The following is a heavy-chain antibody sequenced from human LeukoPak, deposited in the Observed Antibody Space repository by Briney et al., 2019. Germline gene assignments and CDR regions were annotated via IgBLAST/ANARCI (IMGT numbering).Heavy chain of an antibody. V-gene: IGHV1-2*02. J-gene: IGHJ4*02. CDR2: INPNSGGT. D-gene: IGHD3-16*01. CDR1: GYTFTGYY. CDR3: ARASRLGAPYYFDY. Sequence: ASVKVSCKASGYTFTGYYMHWVRQAPGQGLEWMGWINPNSGGTNYAQKFQGRVTMTRDTPISTAYMELSRLRSDDTAVYYCARASRLGAPYYFDYWGQGTLVTVSS.